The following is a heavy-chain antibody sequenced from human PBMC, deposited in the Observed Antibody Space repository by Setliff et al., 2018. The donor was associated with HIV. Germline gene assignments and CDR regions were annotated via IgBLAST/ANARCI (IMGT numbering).Heavy chain of an antibody. V-gene: IGHV1-69*10. Sequence: SVKVSCKASGGTFSSYAISWVRQAPGQGLEWMGGIIPILGIANYAQKFQGRVTITADKSTSTAYMELSSPRSEDTAVYYCARGSCSGGSCYHYYGMDVWGQGTTVTVSS. CDR3: ARGSCSGGSCYHYYGMDV. J-gene: IGHJ6*02. D-gene: IGHD2-15*01. CDR1: GGTFSSYA. CDR2: IIPILGIA.